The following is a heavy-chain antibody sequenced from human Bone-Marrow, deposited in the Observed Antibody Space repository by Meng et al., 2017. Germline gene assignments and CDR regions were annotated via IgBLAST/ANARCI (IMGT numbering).Heavy chain of an antibody. CDR2: ISSSSSYI. V-gene: IGHV3-21*01. CDR3: ASPIASSWYSGGYYYGMDV. D-gene: IGHD6-13*01. J-gene: IGHJ6*02. CDR1: GFTFSSYS. Sequence: GESLKISCAASGFTFSSYSMNWVRQAPGKGLEWVSSISSSSSYIYYADSVKGRFTISRDNAKNSLYLQMNSLRAEDTAVYYCASPIASSWYSGGYYYGMDVWGQGTTVTVSS.